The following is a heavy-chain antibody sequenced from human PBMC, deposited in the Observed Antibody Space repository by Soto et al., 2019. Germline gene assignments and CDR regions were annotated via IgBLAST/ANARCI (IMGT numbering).Heavy chain of an antibody. Sequence: QVQLVQSGAEVKKPGSSVKVSCKASGGTFSSYAISWVRQAPGQGLEWMGGIIPIFGTANYAHKFQGRVTITADESTSTAYMELSSLRSEDTAVYYCARDGRYCSSTSCYTNWFDHWGQGTLVTVSS. D-gene: IGHD2-2*02. J-gene: IGHJ5*02. CDR1: GGTFSSYA. V-gene: IGHV1-69*01. CDR3: ARDGRYCSSTSCYTNWFDH. CDR2: IIPIFGTA.